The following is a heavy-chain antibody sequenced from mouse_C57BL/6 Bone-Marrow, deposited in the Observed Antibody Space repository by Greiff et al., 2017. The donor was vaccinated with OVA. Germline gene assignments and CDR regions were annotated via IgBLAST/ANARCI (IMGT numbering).Heavy chain of an antibody. Sequence: VQLQQSGPELVKPGASVKLSCKASGYTFTSYCMNWVKQRPGQGLEWIGRIYPRDGSTKYNEKFKGKATLTVDTSSSTAYMQLHSLTSEDSAVYFCSRAGLRHGFDYWGQGTTLTVSS. CDR1: GYTFTSYC. CDR3: SRAGLRHGFDY. J-gene: IGHJ2*01. V-gene: IGHV1-85*01. CDR2: IYPRDGST. D-gene: IGHD2-4*01.